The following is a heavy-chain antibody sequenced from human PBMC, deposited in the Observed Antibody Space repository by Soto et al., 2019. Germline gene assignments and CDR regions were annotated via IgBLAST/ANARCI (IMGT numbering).Heavy chain of an antibody. V-gene: IGHV3-23*01. CDR3: ARESEDLTSNFDY. Sequence: SRSLSCAASGFPFSSYAMSWVRPAPGKGLEWVSAISGSGGSTYYADSVKGRFTISRDNAKNSVYLEMNSLSAEDTAVYYCARESEDLTSNFDYWGQGTLVTVS. J-gene: IGHJ4*02. CDR2: ISGSGGST. CDR1: GFPFSSYA.